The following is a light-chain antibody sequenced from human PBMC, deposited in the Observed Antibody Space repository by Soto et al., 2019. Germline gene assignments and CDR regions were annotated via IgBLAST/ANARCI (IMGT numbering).Light chain of an antibody. Sequence: DIQVTQSPPTLSASVGDRVTITCRASQTISTWMAWYQQKPGKAPKLLVYDASTLQSGVASRFSGSGSGTDFTLTISSLQPEDFATYYCQQSYSTPVTFGQGTKVDIK. V-gene: IGKV1-39*01. CDR1: QTISTW. J-gene: IGKJ1*01. CDR3: QQSYSTPVT. CDR2: DAS.